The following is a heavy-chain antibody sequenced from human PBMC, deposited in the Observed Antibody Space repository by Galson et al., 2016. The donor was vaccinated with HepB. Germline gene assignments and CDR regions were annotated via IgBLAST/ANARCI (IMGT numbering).Heavy chain of an antibody. D-gene: IGHD3-10*01. CDR1: GGTVRSYY. CDR2: VYYSGST. Sequence: SDTLSLTCTVSGGTVRSYYWNWIRQPPGKGLEWIGNVYYSGSTNYNVSLRSRVIISVDTSNNEVSLRLTSVTAADSAVYYCARHGHGFRGNWFDPWGQGTLVTGSS. V-gene: IGHV4-59*08. J-gene: IGHJ5*02. CDR3: ARHGHGFRGNWFDP.